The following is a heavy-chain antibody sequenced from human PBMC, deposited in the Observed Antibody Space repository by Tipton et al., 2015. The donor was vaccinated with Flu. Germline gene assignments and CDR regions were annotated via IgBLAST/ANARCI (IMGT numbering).Heavy chain of an antibody. D-gene: IGHD3-10*01. J-gene: IGHJ5*02. CDR1: GDSIRSDYY. CDR3: ALWFGYT. CDR2: IYPSGSA. Sequence: TLSLTCTISGDSIRSDYYWSWIRQPAGKGLQWIGRIYPSGSANYNPSLGSRVTMSVDTSRNQFSLKLTAVTAADTAVYYCALWFGYTWGQGTLVPVSP. V-gene: IGHV4-61*02.